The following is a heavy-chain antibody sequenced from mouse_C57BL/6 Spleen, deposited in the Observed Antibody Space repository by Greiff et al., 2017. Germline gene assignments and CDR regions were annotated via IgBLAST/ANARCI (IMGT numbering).Heavy chain of an antibody. CDR1: GYTFTSYW. CDR3: ARSSYGYDGYFDV. D-gene: IGHD2-2*01. V-gene: IGHV1-52*01. CDR2: IDPSDSET. J-gene: IGHJ1*03. Sequence: QVQLQQPGAELVRPGSSVKLSCKASGYTFTSYWMHWVKQRPIQGLEWIGNIDPSDSETHYNQKFKDKATLTVDKSSSTAYMQLSSLTSEDSAVYYCARSSYGYDGYFDVWGTGTTVTVSS.